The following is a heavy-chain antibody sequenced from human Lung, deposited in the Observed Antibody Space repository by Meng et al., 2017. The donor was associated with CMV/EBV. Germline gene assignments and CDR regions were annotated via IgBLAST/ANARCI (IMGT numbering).Heavy chain of an antibody. CDR3: ARDVVVPAALTVRIDY. J-gene: IGHJ4*02. D-gene: IGHD2-2*01. Sequence: QVQLVQSGAEVKKPGGSVKVSCKASGYTFTSYAIHWVRQAPGQRLEWMGWINGGNGKTKYSQKFQGRVTITRDTSASTAYMELSSLRSEDTAVYYCARDVVVPAALTVRIDYWGQGTLVTVSS. V-gene: IGHV1-3*01. CDR1: GYTFTSYA. CDR2: INGGNGKT.